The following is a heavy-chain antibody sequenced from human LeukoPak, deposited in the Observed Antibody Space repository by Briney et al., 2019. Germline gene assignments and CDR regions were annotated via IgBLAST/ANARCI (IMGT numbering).Heavy chain of an antibody. V-gene: IGHV3-53*01. D-gene: IGHD3-10*01. J-gene: IGHJ4*02. CDR1: GFTVSSNS. CDR2: IYSGGNT. CDR3: AKDDAWLRFGE. Sequence: PGGSLRLSCTVSGFTVSSNSMSWVRQAPGKGLEWVSFIYSGGNTHYSDSVKGRFTISRDNSKNTLYLEVISLTAEDTAVYYCAKDDAWLRFGEWSQGTLVTVSS.